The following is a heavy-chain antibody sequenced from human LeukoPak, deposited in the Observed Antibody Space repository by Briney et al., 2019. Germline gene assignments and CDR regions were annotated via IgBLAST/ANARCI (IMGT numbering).Heavy chain of an antibody. V-gene: IGHV3-21*01. CDR2: ITVTTTFI. CDR1: GFTFNNYA. CDR3: ARDLPGELGRGVFDI. J-gene: IGHJ3*02. D-gene: IGHD1-1*01. Sequence: GGSLRLSCAASGFTFNNYAMSWVRQAPGKGLEWVSSITVTTTFIYYADSVKGRFTISRDNAKNSLYLQMNTLRVEDTAVYYCARDLPGELGRGVFDIWGQGTMVTVSS.